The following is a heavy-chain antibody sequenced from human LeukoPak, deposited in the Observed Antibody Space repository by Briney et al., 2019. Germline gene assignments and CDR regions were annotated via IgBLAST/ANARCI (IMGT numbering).Heavy chain of an antibody. CDR1: GFTFSSYS. Sequence: PGGSLRLSCAASGFTFSSYSMNWVRQAPGKGLEWVSSISSSSSYIYYADSVKGRLTISRDNAKNSLYLQMNSLRAEDTAVYYCARDPRIAAASDYWGQGTLVTVSS. D-gene: IGHD6-13*01. J-gene: IGHJ4*02. CDR2: ISSSSSYI. V-gene: IGHV3-21*01. CDR3: ARDPRIAAASDY.